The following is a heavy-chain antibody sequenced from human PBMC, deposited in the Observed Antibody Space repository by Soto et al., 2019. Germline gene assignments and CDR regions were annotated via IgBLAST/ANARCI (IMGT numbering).Heavy chain of an antibody. CDR3: ARDRGDGDYVGSFDY. CDR2: ISSGSSYT. CDR1: GFTFSDYY. V-gene: IGHV3-11*05. J-gene: IGHJ4*02. Sequence: QVQLVESGGGLVKPGGSLRLSCAASGFTFSDYYVSWIRQTPGKGLEWLSYISSGSSYTNYADSVKGRFTISRDNVKNSLYLQMSSLRAEDTAVYYCARDRGDGDYVGSFDYWGQGTLVTVSS. D-gene: IGHD4-17*01.